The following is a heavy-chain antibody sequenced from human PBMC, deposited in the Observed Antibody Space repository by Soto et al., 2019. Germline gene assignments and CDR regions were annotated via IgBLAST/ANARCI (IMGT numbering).Heavy chain of an antibody. CDR3: AHAYGGYDNFDY. D-gene: IGHD5-12*01. CDR2: IYGDDDK. CDR1: GFSLSTSGVG. V-gene: IGHV2-5*02. J-gene: IGHJ4*02. Sequence: QITLKESGPPLVKPTQTLTLTCTFSGFSLSTSGVGVGWIRQPPGKALEWLALIYGDDDKSYSPSLKSRLTITKDTSKSQVALTMTNMDPVDTATYYCAHAYGGYDNFDYWGQGTLVTVSS.